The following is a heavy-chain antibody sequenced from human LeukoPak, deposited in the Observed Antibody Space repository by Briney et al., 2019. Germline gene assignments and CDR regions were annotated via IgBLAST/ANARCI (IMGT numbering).Heavy chain of an antibody. CDR3: ARQSGAYWGLDY. CDR2: MNVKTGAT. Sequence: ASVTVSCKASGYTFTDYYIHWVRQAPGHGLEWLGWMNVKTGATSSAQRFPGRFTMTRDTSIGTASMEFSSLTSDDTAVYYCARQSGAYWGLDYWGQGTLVTVSS. D-gene: IGHD7-27*01. V-gene: IGHV1-2*02. J-gene: IGHJ4*02. CDR1: GYTFTDYY.